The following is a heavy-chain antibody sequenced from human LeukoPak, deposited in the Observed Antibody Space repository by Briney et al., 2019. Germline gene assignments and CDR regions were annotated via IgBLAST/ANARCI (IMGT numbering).Heavy chain of an antibody. V-gene: IGHV1-2*02. CDR3: ARERTYCSGGSCYDFDY. CDR1: GYTFTGYY. CDR2: INPNSGGT. Sequence: ASVKVSCKASGYTFTGYYMHWVRQAPGQGPEWMGWINPNSGGTSYAQKFQGRVTMTRDTSISTTYMELSRLRSDDTAVYYCARERTYCSGGSCYDFDYWGQGTLVTVSS. J-gene: IGHJ4*02. D-gene: IGHD2-15*01.